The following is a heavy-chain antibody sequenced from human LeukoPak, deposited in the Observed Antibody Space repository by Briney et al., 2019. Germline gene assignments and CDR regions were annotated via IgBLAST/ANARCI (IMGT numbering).Heavy chain of an antibody. CDR1: GYTFTSYD. J-gene: IGHJ4*02. CDR2: MNPNSGNT. D-gene: IGHD1-26*01. CDR3: ARGRTEGYYSAGGY. V-gene: IGHV1-8*01. Sequence: ASVKVSCKASGYTFTSYDINWVRQATGQGLEWMGWMNPNSGNTGYAQKFQGRVTTTRNTSISTAYMELSSLRSEDTAVYYCARGRTEGYYSAGGYWGQGTLVTVSS.